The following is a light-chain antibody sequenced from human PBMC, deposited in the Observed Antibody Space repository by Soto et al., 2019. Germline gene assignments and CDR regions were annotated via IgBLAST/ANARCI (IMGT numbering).Light chain of an antibody. Sequence: DIQMPQSPSAMSASVGDRVTITCRASQGSSNHLAWFQQKPGTVPKRLIYAASTLQGGVPSRFNGSGSGTEFSLTIGSLQPADLATYYFLQYDSYPWTFGQGTKVEIK. CDR1: QGSSNH. J-gene: IGKJ1*01. CDR2: AAS. V-gene: IGKV1-17*03. CDR3: LQYDSYPWT.